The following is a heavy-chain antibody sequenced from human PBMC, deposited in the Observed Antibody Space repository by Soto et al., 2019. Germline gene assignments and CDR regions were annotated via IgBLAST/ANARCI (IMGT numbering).Heavy chain of an antibody. CDR1: GYTFVSYG. CDR3: SRDAKKWLFAALDI. D-gene: IGHD6-19*01. Sequence: QVQLVQSGAEVKEPGASVKVSCKASGYTFVSYGISWVRQAPGQGLEWMGWISPYNGNTNYAPKFQGRVTMTTDPSPSTFYMDLGIWRSADRAVYYGSRDAKKWLFAALDIGAKGQWSPSLQ. J-gene: IGHJ3*02. V-gene: IGHV1-18*01. CDR2: ISPYNGNT.